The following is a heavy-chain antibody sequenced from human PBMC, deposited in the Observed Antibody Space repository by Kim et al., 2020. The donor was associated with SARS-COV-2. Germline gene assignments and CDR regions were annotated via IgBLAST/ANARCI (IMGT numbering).Heavy chain of an antibody. V-gene: IGHV3-30*01. Sequence: VKGRFTNSRDNSKNTLNLQMNSLRAEDPAVYYCARDLVEGIAATYGGIDYWGQGTLVTVSS. D-gene: IGHD6-13*01. CDR3: ARDLVEGIAATYGGIDY. J-gene: IGHJ4*02.